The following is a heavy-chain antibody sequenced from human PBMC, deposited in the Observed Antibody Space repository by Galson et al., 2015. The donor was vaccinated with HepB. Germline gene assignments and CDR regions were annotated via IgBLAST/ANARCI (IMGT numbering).Heavy chain of an antibody. CDR2: IRSKANSYAT. CDR1: GFTFSGSA. J-gene: IGHJ4*02. CDR3: SRLVGDGPDY. Sequence: SLRLSCAASGFTFSGSAMHWVRQASGKGLEWVGRIRSKANSYATAYAASVKGRFTISRDDSKNTAYLQMNSLKTEDTAVYYCSRLVGDGPDYWGQGTLVTVSS. V-gene: IGHV3-73*01. D-gene: IGHD2-21*01.